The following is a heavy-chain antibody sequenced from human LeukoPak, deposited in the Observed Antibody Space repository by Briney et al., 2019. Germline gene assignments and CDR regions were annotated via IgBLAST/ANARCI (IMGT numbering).Heavy chain of an antibody. Sequence: GGSLRLSCAGSGFTFVTYIMNWVRQAPGRGLEWVASVKHSGTEKYYADSVKGRFSISRDNAKNSLFLQMDSLRVEDTAVYYCVKGGWYDDWGQGTRVTVSS. CDR3: VKGGWYDD. J-gene: IGHJ5*02. CDR1: GFTFVTYI. V-gene: IGHV3-7*03. CDR2: VKHSGTEK.